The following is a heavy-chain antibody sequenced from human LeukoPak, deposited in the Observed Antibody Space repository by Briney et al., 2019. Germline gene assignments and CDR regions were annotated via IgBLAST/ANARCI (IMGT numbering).Heavy chain of an antibody. V-gene: IGHV3-23*01. J-gene: IGHJ6*03. Sequence: GGTLRLSCAASGFTFSHYGMSWVRQAPGKGLEWVSAISGSGYSTYYADSVKGRFTISRDNSKNTLYLQMNSLRAEDTAVYYCAKYYGDDPDYYYYMDVWGKGTTVTISS. CDR1: GFTFSHYG. D-gene: IGHD4-17*01. CDR2: ISGSGYST. CDR3: AKYYGDDPDYYYYMDV.